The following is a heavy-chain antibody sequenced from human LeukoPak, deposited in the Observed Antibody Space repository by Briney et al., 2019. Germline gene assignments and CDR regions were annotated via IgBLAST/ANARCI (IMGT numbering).Heavy chain of an antibody. J-gene: IGHJ3*02. D-gene: IGHD2-15*01. CDR2: FDPEDGET. Sequence: ASVKVSCKVSGYTLTELSMHWVRQAPGKGLEWMGGFDPEDGETIYAQKFQGRVTMTEDTSTDTAHMELSSLRSEDTAVYYGATEGYCSGGSCYFDAFDIWGQGTMVTVSS. V-gene: IGHV1-24*01. CDR1: GYTLTELS. CDR3: ATEGYCSGGSCYFDAFDI.